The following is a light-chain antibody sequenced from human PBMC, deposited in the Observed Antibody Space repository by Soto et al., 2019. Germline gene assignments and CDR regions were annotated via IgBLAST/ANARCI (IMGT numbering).Light chain of an antibody. V-gene: IGLV2-14*01. CDR2: DVS. CDR1: SSDIGAYNY. CDR3: SSYTTRTTVV. Sequence: QSALTQPASVSGSPGQSITISCTGNSSDIGAYNYVSWYQQHPGKAPKLMIYDVSNRPSGVSNRFSGSKSGNTASLTISGVQAEDEADYYCSSYTTRTTVVFGGGTKLTVL. J-gene: IGLJ2*01.